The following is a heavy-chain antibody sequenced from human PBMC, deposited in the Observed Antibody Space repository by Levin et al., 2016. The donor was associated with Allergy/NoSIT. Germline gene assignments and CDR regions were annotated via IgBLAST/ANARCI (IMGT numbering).Heavy chain of an antibody. D-gene: IGHD1-26*01. V-gene: IGHV3-30-3*01. CDR3: ARDGKGAFDY. J-gene: IGHJ4*02. CDR1: GFTFSSYA. CDR2: ISYDGSNK. Sequence: GESLKISCAASGFTFSSYAMHWVRQAPGKGLEWVAVISYDGSNKYYADSVKGRFTISRDNSKNTLYLQMNSLRAEDTAVYYCARDGKGAFDYWGQGTLVTVSS.